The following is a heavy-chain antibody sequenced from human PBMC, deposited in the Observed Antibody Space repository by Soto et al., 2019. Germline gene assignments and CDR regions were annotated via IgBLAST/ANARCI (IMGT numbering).Heavy chain of an antibody. D-gene: IGHD3-10*01. V-gene: IGHV4-59*01. CDR2: MYYSGST. J-gene: IGHJ3*01. CDR3: ARVRYGRGAFDF. Sequence: PSETLSLTCTVSGGSISSYYWNWIRQSPGKGLEWIGYMYYSGSTKYNPSLRSRVTISVDTSKNQFSLNLSSVTAADTAVYYCARVRYGRGAFDFWGQGTMVTVSS. CDR1: GGSISSYY.